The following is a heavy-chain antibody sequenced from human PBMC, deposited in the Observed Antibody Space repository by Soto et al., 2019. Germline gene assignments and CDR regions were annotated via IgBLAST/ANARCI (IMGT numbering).Heavy chain of an antibody. CDR2: ISTYNGDT. V-gene: IGHV1-18*01. Sequence: ASVKVSCKASGYTFTSYGISGVREAPGQGLEWMGWISTYNGDTNYAQTFQGRVTMTTDTSTSTVRMEVRSLSSVDTAVYYSAREGVAPYYYYGMDVRGQGTPVTVSS. J-gene: IGHJ6*02. CDR1: GYTFTSYG. CDR3: AREGVAPYYYYGMDV. D-gene: IGHD5-12*01.